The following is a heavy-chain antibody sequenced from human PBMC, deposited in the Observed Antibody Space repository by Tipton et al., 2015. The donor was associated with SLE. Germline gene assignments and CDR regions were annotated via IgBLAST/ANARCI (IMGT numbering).Heavy chain of an antibody. D-gene: IGHD3-10*01. CDR2: IYYSGST. J-gene: IGHJ4*02. V-gene: IGHV4-39*07. Sequence: TLSLTCTVSGGSISSSSYYWGWIRQPPGKGLEWIGSIYYSGSTYYNPSLKSRVTISVDTSKNQFSLKLSSVTAADTAVYYCARAAVVLLWFGPFDYWGQGTLVTVSS. CDR3: ARAAVVLLWFGPFDY. CDR1: GGSISSSSYY.